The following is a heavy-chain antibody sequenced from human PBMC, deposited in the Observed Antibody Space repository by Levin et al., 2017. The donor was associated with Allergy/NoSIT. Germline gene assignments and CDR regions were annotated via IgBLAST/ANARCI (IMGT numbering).Heavy chain of an antibody. J-gene: IGHJ4*02. CDR3: ARDGPDHSWVGLSFYLDY. Sequence: GESLKISCKTSEYTFMNYYIHWVRQAPGEGFEWMGFVDPKNGDVQYARKFQGRVAMTRDTSINTAYMELSGLTSDDTALYYCARDGPDHSWVGLSFYLDYWGQGTRVSVSS. V-gene: IGHV1-2*02. CDR2: VDPKNGDV. CDR1: EYTFMNYY. D-gene: IGHD3-16*01.